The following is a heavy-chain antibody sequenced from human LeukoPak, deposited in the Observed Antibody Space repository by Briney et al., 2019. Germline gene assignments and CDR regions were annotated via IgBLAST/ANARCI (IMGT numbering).Heavy chain of an antibody. CDR2: IYPGDSET. D-gene: IGHD3-9*01. J-gene: IGHJ3*01. Sequence: GESLKISCRGLGFSFSNYWIGWVRQMPGKGLEWMGIIYPGDSETRYGPSFQGQVSISADKSSNSADLHWSSLKASDTAMYFCARGHYDVLTGYSDAFDLWGQGTMVTVSS. CDR3: ARGHYDVLTGYSDAFDL. CDR1: GFSFSNYW. V-gene: IGHV5-51*01.